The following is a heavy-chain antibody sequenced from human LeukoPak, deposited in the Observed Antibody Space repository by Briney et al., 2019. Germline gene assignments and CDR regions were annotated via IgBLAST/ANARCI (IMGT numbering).Heavy chain of an antibody. J-gene: IGHJ4*01. CDR2: MNPNSGHT. CDR1: GYTFTNYE. D-gene: IGHD3-22*01. CDR3: ARSSPHDSSGYLFDY. V-gene: IGHV1-8*03. Sequence: ASVTVSFKASGYTFTNYEINWVRQATGQGLAWMGWMNPNSGHTGFAQKFQDRVTITRNTSISTAYMELSSLRSEDTAVYYCARSSPHDSSGYLFDYWGHGTLVTVSS.